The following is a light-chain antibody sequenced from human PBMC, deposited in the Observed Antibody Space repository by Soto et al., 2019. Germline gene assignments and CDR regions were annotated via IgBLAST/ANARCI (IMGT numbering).Light chain of an antibody. CDR1: QSLLHSSGYSG. Sequence: DIVMTQSPLSLPVTPGEPASISCRSSQSLLHSSGYSGLDWYLQKPGQSPQLLIHLGSNRAPGVTDRFSGSGSGTDFTLKISRVEAEDVGVYFCMQALQTPLTFGGGTKVELK. J-gene: IGKJ4*01. CDR3: MQALQTPLT. V-gene: IGKV2-28*01. CDR2: LGS.